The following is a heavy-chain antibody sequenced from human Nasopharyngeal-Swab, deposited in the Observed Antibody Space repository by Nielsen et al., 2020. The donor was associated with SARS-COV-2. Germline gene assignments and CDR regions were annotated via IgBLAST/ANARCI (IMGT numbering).Heavy chain of an antibody. D-gene: IGHD3-10*01. CDR2: ISSSSSYI. CDR1: EFTFSSYS. CDR3: ARDSGSSGSYPFYYYYYYMDV. J-gene: IGHJ6*03. Sequence: GGSLRLSCAASEFTFSSYSMNWVRQAPGKGLEWVSSISSSSSYIYYADSVKGRFTISRDNAKNSLYLQMNSLRAEDTAVYYCARDSGSSGSYPFYYYYYYMDVWGKGTTVTVSS. V-gene: IGHV3-21*01.